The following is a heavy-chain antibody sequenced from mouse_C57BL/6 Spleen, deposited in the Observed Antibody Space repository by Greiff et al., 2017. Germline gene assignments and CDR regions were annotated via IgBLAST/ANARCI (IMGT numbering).Heavy chain of an antibody. CDR2: LYPGDGDT. CDR1: GYAFSSSW. CDR3: ARSGWGDYFDY. Sequence: QVQLQQSGPELVKPGASVKISCKASGYAFSSSWMNWVKQRPGKGLEWIGRLYPGDGDTNYNGKFKGKATLTADKSSGEAYMQIGSLTSKDSAVYFCARSGWGDYFDYWGQGTTLTVSS. D-gene: IGHD1-1*02. V-gene: IGHV1-82*01. J-gene: IGHJ2*01.